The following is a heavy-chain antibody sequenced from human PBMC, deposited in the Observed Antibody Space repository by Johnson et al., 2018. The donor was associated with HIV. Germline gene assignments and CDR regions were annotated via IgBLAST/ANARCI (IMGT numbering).Heavy chain of an antibody. CDR3: ARVGYSSSWYGGYGAFDI. CDR1: GFTFSSYW. D-gene: IGHD6-13*01. CDR2: IKQAGSEK. J-gene: IGHJ3*02. V-gene: IGHV3-7*05. Sequence: EVLLLESGGGLVQPGGSLRLSCAASGFTFSSYWMSWVRQAPGKGLEWVANIKQAGSEKYYVDSVKGRFTISRDNAKNSLYLQMNRLRAEDTAVYYCARVGYSSSWYGGYGAFDIWGQGTMVTVSS.